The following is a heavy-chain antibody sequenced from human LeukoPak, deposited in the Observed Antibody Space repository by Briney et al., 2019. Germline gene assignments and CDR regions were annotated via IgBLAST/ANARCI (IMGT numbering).Heavy chain of an antibody. CDR1: GGSFSRYY. J-gene: IGHJ4*02. Sequence: SETLSLTCAVYGGSFSRYYWSWIRQPPGKGLELIGEINHSGSANYNPSLKSRVTISVGTSKTQFSLRLTSATAADTAVFYCARAPDSSGHFVHYFDFWGQGTLVTVSS. CDR3: ARAPDSSGHFVHYFDF. CDR2: INHSGSA. V-gene: IGHV4-34*01. D-gene: IGHD3-22*01.